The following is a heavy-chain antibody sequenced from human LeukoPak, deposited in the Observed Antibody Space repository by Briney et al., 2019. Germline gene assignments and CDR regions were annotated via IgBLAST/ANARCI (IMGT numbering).Heavy chain of an antibody. CDR3: ARHGMGGIAVAEARSDAFDI. D-gene: IGHD6-19*01. V-gene: IGHV6-1*01. CDR2: TYSGSMWYT. CDR1: GDSASSNSAA. J-gene: IGHJ3*02. Sequence: SQTLSFTCAISGDSASSNSAAWNWIRQSPSRCLEWLGRTYSGSMWYTDYAVSVKSRITITPTTSNNQCTRQLNSVTPEDNGAYYCARHGMGGIAVAEARSDAFDIWGQGTMVTVSS.